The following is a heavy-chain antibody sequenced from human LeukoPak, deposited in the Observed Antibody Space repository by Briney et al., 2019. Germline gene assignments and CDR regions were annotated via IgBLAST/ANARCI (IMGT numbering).Heavy chain of an antibody. Sequence: TSVKVSCKASGFTFTSSAVQWVRQARGQRLEWIGWFVVGSGDTNSAQKFQERVTITRDMSTRTAYMELSSLRSEDTAVYYCGADSMPRGVFSYAFDIWGQGTMVTVSS. J-gene: IGHJ3*02. V-gene: IGHV1-58*01. CDR3: GADSMPRGVFSYAFDI. D-gene: IGHD3-10*01. CDR2: FVVGSGDT. CDR1: GFTFTSSA.